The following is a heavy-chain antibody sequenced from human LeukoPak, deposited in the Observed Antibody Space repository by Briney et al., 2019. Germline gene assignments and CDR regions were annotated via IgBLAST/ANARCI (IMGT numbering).Heavy chain of an antibody. CDR2: IYPDDSDT. J-gene: IGHJ3*01. CDR1: GYRFNAYW. CDR3: ARPNITSYYDSRGYDAFDV. Sequence: GESLKISCKGSGYRFNAYWIAWVRQMPGKGLEWMGIIYPDDSDTRYSPSFQGQVTISADKSVRTAYLQWSSLKASDTAMYYCARPNITSYYDSRGYDAFDVWGQGTMVTVST. D-gene: IGHD3-22*01. V-gene: IGHV5-51*01.